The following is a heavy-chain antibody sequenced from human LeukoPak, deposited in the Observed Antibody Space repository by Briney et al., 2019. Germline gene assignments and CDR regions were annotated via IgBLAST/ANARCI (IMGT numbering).Heavy chain of an antibody. V-gene: IGHV4-59*12. CDR2: IYHSGST. CDR3: ARGNIGAAAGTDFDY. Sequence: SETLSLTCTVSGGSISSYYWSWIRQPAGKGLEWIGEIYHSGSTNYNPSLKSRVTISVDKSKNQFSLKLSSVTAADTAVYYCARGNIGAAAGTDFDYWGQGTLVTVSS. CDR1: GGSISSYY. D-gene: IGHD6-13*01. J-gene: IGHJ4*02.